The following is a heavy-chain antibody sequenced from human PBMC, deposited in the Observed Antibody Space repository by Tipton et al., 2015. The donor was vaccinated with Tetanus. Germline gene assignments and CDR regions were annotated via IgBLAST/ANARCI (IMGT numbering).Heavy chain of an antibody. J-gene: IGHJ4*02. CDR2: ISSSSSYI. Sequence: GSLRLSCAASGFTFSTYWMSWVRQATGKGLEWVSSISSSSSYIYYAGSVKGRFNISRGNVKNSLYLQINSLRAEDTSVYYCATGVALDYWGQGTLVTVSS. V-gene: IGHV3-21*01. CDR1: GFTFSTYW. D-gene: IGHD3-10*01. CDR3: ATGVALDY.